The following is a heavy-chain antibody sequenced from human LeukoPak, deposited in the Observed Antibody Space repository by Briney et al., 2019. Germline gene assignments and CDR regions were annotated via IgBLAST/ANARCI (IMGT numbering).Heavy chain of an antibody. D-gene: IGHD2-15*01. J-gene: IGHJ4*02. CDR2: IYPGDSDT. V-gene: IGHV5-51*01. CDR3: ARRGRSGYCSGGSCYSVAVDY. CDR1: GYSFTSYW. Sequence: GESLKISCKGSGYSFTSYWIGWVRQMPGKGLEWMGIIYPGDSDTRYSPSFQGQVTISADKSISTAYLQWSSLKASDTAMYYCARRGRSGYCSGGSCYSVAVDYWGQGTLVTVSS.